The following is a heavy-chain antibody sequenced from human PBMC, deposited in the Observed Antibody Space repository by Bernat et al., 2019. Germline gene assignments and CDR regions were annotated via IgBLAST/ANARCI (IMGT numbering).Heavy chain of an antibody. CDR2: ISGSSNVI. V-gene: IGHV3-48*03. Sequence: EVQLVESGGGLVQPGGSLRLSCTASGFTFSSHEMNWVRQAPGKGLEWVSHISGSSNVIYYADSVKGRFTISRDNAKNSLYLQMNSLRAEDTATYYCTRGWQPHLVYWGQGTLVTVSS. D-gene: IGHD5-24*01. J-gene: IGHJ4*02. CDR3: TRGWQPHLVY. CDR1: GFTFSSHE.